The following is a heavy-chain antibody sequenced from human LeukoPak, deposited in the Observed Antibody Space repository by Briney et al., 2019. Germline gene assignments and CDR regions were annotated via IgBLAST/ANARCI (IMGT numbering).Heavy chain of an antibody. J-gene: IGHJ5*02. CDR1: GFTFSSYE. CDR3: AKDLTVTTSWGNWFDP. D-gene: IGHD4-17*01. V-gene: IGHV3-48*03. CDR2: ISSSGSTI. Sequence: GGSLRLSCAASGFTFSSYEMNWVRQAPGKGLEWVSYISSSGSTIYYADSVKGRFTISRDNSKNTLYLQMNSLRAEDTAVYYCAKDLTVTTSWGNWFDPWGQGTLVTVSS.